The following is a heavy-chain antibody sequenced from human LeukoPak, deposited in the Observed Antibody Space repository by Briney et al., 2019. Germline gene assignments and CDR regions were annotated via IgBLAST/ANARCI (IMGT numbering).Heavy chain of an antibody. Sequence: GGSLRLSCAASGFPFSRNGMHWVRQAPGKGLEWVAYIRKDGSDKYYADSVKGRFTISRDSPKNMLYLQMNSLRVEDTAVYYCAKNFQWALDYWGREPRSPSPQ. CDR1: GFPFSRNG. CDR3: AKNFQWALDY. J-gene: IGHJ4*02. D-gene: IGHD1-26*01. V-gene: IGHV3-30*02. CDR2: IRKDGSDK.